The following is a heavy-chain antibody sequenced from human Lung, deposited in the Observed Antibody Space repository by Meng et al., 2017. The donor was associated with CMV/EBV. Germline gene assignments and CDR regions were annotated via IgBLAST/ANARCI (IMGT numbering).Heavy chain of an antibody. J-gene: IGHJ4*02. V-gene: IGHV4-30-4*08. CDR1: GGSISSGDYY. D-gene: IGHD1-1*01. Sequence: TLSLTXTVSGGSISSGDYYWSWIRQPPGKGLEWIGYIYYSGSTYYNPSLKSRVTISVDTSKNQFSLKLSSVTAADTAVYYCARGNWNDAFVLDYWGQGTLVTVSS. CDR3: ARGNWNDAFVLDY. CDR2: IYYSGST.